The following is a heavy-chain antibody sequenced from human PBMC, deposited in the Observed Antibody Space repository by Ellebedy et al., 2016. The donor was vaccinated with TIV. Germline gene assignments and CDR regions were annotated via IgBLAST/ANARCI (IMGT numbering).Heavy chain of an antibody. V-gene: IGHV4-39*01. J-gene: IGHJ3*02. CDR1: GDSIRNHIYY. CDR3: ARLGGGASPNYNAFDT. Sequence: MPSETLSLTCSISGDSIRNHIYYWVWVRQPPGRGLEWMGTIYYDGNTYYSPSLKSQLTMSVDTSKNQFSLRLTSVAAADTAVYFCARLGGGASPNYNAFDTWGQGTMVTVSS. CDR2: IYYDGNT. D-gene: IGHD2-21*01.